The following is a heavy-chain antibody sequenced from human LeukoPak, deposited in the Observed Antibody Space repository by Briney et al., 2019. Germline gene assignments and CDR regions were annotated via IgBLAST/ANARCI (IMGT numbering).Heavy chain of an antibody. D-gene: IGHD3/OR15-3a*01. CDR1: GYTFTSYY. Sequence: ASVKVSCKASGYTFTSYYMHWVRQAPGQGLEWMGIINPSGGSTSYAQKFQGRVTMTRDTSTSTVYMELSSLRSEDTAVYYCARDLRSDWPTDQYYYYGMDVWGQGTTVTVSS. J-gene: IGHJ6*02. CDR3: ARDLRSDWPTDQYYYYGMDV. V-gene: IGHV1-46*01. CDR2: INPSGGST.